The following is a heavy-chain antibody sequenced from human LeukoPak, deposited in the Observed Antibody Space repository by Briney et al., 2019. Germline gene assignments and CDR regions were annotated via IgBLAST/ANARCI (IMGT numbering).Heavy chain of an antibody. V-gene: IGHV3-74*01. CDR2: INTDGSST. CDR3: ARSEWELLGDY. J-gene: IGHJ4*02. CDR1: GFTFSSYS. Sequence: GGSLRLSCAASGFTFSSYSMNWVRQAPGKGLVWVSRINTDGSSTSYADSVKGRFTISRDNAKNTLYLQMNSLRAKDTAVYYCARSEWELLGDYWGQGTLVTVSS. D-gene: IGHD1-26*01.